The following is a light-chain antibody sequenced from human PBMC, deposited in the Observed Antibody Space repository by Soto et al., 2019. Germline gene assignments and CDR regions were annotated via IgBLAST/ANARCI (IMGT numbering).Light chain of an antibody. V-gene: IGKV1-5*03. CDR2: QAS. Sequence: DIQMTQSPPTLSASVGDRVTITCRASQNISGWLAWYQQKPGKAPNLLIYQASTLESGVPSRFSGSGSGTEFTLTLSSLQPDDFATYHCQQHNTYSRTFGQGTKVEIK. J-gene: IGKJ1*01. CDR3: QQHNTYSRT. CDR1: QNISGW.